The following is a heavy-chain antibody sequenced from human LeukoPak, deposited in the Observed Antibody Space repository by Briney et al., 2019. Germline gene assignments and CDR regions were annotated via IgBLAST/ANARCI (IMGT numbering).Heavy chain of an antibody. V-gene: IGHV1-46*01. CDR3: ARAEEKSGAYYYYAMDV. CDR2: INPSAGGT. Sequence: GASVKVSCKASGYTFISYFMHWLRQAPGQGLEWMGIINPSAGGTTYAQRFQDRVTLTRDTSTSTVYMELSTLRSDDTAVYYCARAEEKSGAYYYYAMDVWGQGTTVIVSS. J-gene: IGHJ6*02. D-gene: IGHD1-14*01. CDR1: GYTFISYF.